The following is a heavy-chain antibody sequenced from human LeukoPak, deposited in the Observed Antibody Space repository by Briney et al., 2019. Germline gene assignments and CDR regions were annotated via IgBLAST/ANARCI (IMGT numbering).Heavy chain of an antibody. Sequence: GGSLRLSCAASGFTFSSYWMHWVRQAPGKGLVWVSRINSDGSSTSYADSVKGRFTISRDNAKNTLYLQMNSLRAEDMALYYCAKSSGYSYGPRDAFDIWGQGTMVTVSS. CDR1: GFTFSSYW. J-gene: IGHJ3*02. CDR2: INSDGSST. V-gene: IGHV3-74*01. D-gene: IGHD5-18*01. CDR3: AKSSGYSYGPRDAFDI.